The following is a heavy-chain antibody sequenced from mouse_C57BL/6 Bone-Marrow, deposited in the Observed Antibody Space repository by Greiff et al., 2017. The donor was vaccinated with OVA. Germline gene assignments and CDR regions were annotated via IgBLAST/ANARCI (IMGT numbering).Heavy chain of an antibody. J-gene: IGHJ2*01. CDR2: ISYDGSN. D-gene: IGHD1-1*01. CDR3: ARGGAFITTVEDY. Sequence: ESGPGLVKPSQSLSLTCSVTGYSITSGYYWNWIRQFPGNKLEWMGYISYDGSNNYNPSLKNRISITRDTSKNQFFLKWNSVTTEDTATYYCARGGAFITTVEDYWGQGTTLTVSS. CDR1: GYSITSGYY. V-gene: IGHV3-6*01.